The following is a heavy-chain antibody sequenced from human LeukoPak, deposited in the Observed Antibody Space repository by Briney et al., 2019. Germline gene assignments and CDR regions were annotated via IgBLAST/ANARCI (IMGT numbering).Heavy chain of an antibody. CDR2: INPNSGDT. Sequence: ASVKVSCKASGYTFTGYYMHWVRQAPGQGLEWMGWINPNSGDTNYAQKFQGRVTMTRDTSISTAYMELSSLRSDDTAVYYWARVMLVVAELDPFDYWSQGTLVTVSS. D-gene: IGHD2-15*01. V-gene: IGHV1-2*02. CDR1: GYTFTGYY. J-gene: IGHJ4*02. CDR3: ARVMLVVAELDPFDY.